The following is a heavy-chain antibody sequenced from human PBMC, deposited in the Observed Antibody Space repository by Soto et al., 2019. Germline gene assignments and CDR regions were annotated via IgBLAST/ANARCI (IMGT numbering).Heavy chain of an antibody. CDR3: ATRDLSFSSRDSAYYYYYGMDV. D-gene: IGHD6-13*01. Sequence: PGGSLRLSCAASGFTFSSYDMHWVRQATGKGLEWVSAIGTAGDTYYPGSVKGRFTISRENAKNSLYLQMNSLRAEDTAVYYCATRDLSFSSRDSAYYYYYGMDVWGQGTTVTVSS. J-gene: IGHJ6*02. V-gene: IGHV3-13*01. CDR1: GFTFSSYD. CDR2: IGTAGDT.